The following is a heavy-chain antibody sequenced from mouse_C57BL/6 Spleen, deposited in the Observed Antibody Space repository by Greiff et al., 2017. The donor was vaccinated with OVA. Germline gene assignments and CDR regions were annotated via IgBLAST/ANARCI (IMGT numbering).Heavy chain of an antibody. D-gene: IGHD3-2*02. J-gene: IGHJ4*01. CDR1: GFTFSDYY. V-gene: IGHV5-16*01. Sequence: EVMLVESEGGLVQPGSSMKLSCTASGFTFSDYYMAWVRQVPEKGLEWVANINYDGSSTYYLDSLKSRFIISRDNAKNILYLQMSSLKSEDTATYYCAREQLRLRAMDYWGQGTSVTVSS. CDR3: AREQLRLRAMDY. CDR2: INYDGSST.